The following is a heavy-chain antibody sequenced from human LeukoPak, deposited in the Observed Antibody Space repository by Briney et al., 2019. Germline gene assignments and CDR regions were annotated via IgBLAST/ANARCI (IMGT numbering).Heavy chain of an antibody. D-gene: IGHD6-19*01. CDR1: GITFSTNA. V-gene: IGHV3-23*01. CDR2: ISGSGTST. Sequence: GGSLRLSCAASGITFSTNAMSWVRQAPGKGLEWVSAISGSGTSTYHADSVKGRFTISRDNSKNTLCLQMNSLRVEDTAIYYCAKDQRSGWTRNFDSWGQGTLVTVSS. J-gene: IGHJ4*02. CDR3: AKDQRSGWTRNFDS.